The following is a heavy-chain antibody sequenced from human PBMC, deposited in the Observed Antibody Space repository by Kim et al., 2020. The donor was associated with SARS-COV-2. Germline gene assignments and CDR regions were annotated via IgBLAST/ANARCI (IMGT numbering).Heavy chain of an antibody. D-gene: IGHD2-2*01. CDR3: ARGRLIMGGTSWRFDY. V-gene: IGHV4-34*01. CDR1: GGSFSGYY. CDR2: INHSGST. Sequence: SETLSLTCAVYGGSFSGYYWSWIRQPPGKGLEWIGEINHSGSTNYNPSLKSRVTISVDTSKNQFSLKLSSVTAADTAVYYCARGRLIMGGTSWRFDYWGQGALVTVSS. J-gene: IGHJ4*02.